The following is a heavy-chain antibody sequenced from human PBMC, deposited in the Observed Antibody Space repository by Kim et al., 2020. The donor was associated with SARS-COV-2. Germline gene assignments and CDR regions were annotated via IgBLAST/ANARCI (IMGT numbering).Heavy chain of an antibody. CDR2: ISSSSSYI. CDR3: ARVSSSSPRVDV. J-gene: IGHJ6*04. V-gene: IGHV3-21*01. D-gene: IGHD2-2*01. CDR1: GFTFSSYS. Sequence: GGSLRLSCAASGFTFSSYSMNWVRQAPGKGLEWVSSISSSSSYIYYADSVKGRFTISRDNAKNSLYLQMNSLRAEDTAVYYCARVSSSSPRVDVWGKGTTVTVSS.